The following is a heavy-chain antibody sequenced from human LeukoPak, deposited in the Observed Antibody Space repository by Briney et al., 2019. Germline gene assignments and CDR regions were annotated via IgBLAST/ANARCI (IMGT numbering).Heavy chain of an antibody. J-gene: IGHJ4*02. CDR2: IYTSGST. CDR1: GGSISSGSYY. CDR3: ARTSVGAHYFDY. D-gene: IGHD1-26*01. V-gene: IGHV4-61*02. Sequence: SETLSLTCTVSGGSISSGSYYWSWIRQPAGEGLEWIGRIYTSGSTNYNPSLKSRVTISVDTSKNQFSLKLSSVTAADTAVYYCARTSVGAHYFDYWGQGTLVTVSS.